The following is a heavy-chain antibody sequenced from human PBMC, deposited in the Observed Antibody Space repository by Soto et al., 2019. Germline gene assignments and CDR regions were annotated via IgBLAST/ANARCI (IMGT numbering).Heavy chain of an antibody. V-gene: IGHV3-30-3*01. Sequence: HPGGSLRLSCAASGFTFSSYAMHWVRQAPSKGLEWVAVISYDGSNKYYADSVKGRFTVSRDNSKNTLYLQMNSLRAEDTAVYYCAVRSSGFYYFDYWGQGTLVTVSS. J-gene: IGHJ4*02. CDR1: GFTFSSYA. CDR3: AVRSSGFYYFDY. CDR2: ISYDGSNK. D-gene: IGHD3-22*01.